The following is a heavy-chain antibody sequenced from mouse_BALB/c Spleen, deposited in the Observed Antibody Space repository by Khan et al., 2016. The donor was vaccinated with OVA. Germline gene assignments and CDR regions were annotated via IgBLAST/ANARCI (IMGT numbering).Heavy chain of an antibody. D-gene: IGHD4-1*01. CDR3: ARDYWDVFAY. J-gene: IGHJ3*01. V-gene: IGHV14-3*02. CDR1: GFNMKDTY. Sequence: VQLKESGADLVKPGAAVRLSCTASGFNMKDTYMHWVKQRPEQGLEWIGRIDPANGNTKYDLKFQGKATITADTSSNTAYLQLSSLTSEDTAVYYCARDYWDVFAYWGQGTLVTVSA. CDR2: IDPANGNT.